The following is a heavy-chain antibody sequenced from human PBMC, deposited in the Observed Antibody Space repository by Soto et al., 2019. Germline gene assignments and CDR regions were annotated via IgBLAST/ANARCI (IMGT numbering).Heavy chain of an antibody. J-gene: IGHJ6*02. V-gene: IGHV1-69*06. CDR3: AAPRPDRYKVPDHSTYYYYGLHV. CDR2: IIPIFGTP. CDR1: GGSFSTYA. D-gene: IGHD2-2*01. Sequence: SVKVSCKASGGSFSTYAISWVRQAPGQGLEWMGGIIPIFGTPNYAQKFQGRVTITADRSTSTAYLELNSLRSEDTAVYYCAAPRPDRYKVPDHSTYYYYGLHVWGQGTTLTVYS.